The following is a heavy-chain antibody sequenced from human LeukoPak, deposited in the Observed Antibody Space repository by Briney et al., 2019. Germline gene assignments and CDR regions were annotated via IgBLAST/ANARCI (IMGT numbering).Heavy chain of an antibody. CDR3: ARGQGSSGWYKY. CDR2: INHSGST. J-gene: IGHJ4*02. CDR1: GGSFRGYY. V-gene: IGHV4-34*01. Sequence: SEALSLTCAVYGGSFRGYYWSWIRQPPGEGLEWIGEINHSGSTNYNPSLKSRVTISVDTSKNQFSLKLSSVTAADTAVYYCARGQGSSGWYKYWGQGTLVTVSS. D-gene: IGHD6-19*01.